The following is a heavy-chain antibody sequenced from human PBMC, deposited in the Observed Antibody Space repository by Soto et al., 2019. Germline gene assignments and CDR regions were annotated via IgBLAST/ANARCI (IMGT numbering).Heavy chain of an antibody. CDR3: AADSNYDVSNSS. D-gene: IGHD5-12*01. Sequence: ASVKVSCKASGATLNNYAINWVRQAPGQGIEWMGGILPVSAPPDYAQKFRGRVSITADHSTKTVYMELSRLKPDDTAVDFCAADSNYDVSNSSWGQGTLVTVSS. J-gene: IGHJ5*02. CDR1: GATLNNYA. CDR2: ILPVSAPP. V-gene: IGHV1-69*13.